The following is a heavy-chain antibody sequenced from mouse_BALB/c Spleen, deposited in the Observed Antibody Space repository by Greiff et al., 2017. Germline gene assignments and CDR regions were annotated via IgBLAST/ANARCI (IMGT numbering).Heavy chain of an antibody. CDR3: ASGPYGNYGFAY. CDR1: GFNIKDTY. D-gene: IGHD2-1*01. J-gene: IGHJ3*01. Sequence: EVQLQQSGAELVKPGASVKLSCTASGFNIKDTYMHWVKQRPEQGLEWIGRIDPANGNTKYDPKFQGKATITADTSSNTAYLQLSSLTSEDTAVDYCASGPYGNYGFAYWGQGTLVTVSA. CDR2: IDPANGNT. V-gene: IGHV14-3*02.